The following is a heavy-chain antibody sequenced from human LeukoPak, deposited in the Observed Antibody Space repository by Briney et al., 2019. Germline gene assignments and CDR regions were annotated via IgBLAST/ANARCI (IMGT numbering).Heavy chain of an antibody. CDR2: IASDGSST. D-gene: IGHD4-23*01. J-gene: IGHJ4*02. CDR1: GFTFSSYW. CDR3: ARGRPHGNDY. V-gene: IGHV3-74*01. Sequence: GGSLRLSCAASGFTFSSYWMNWVRHTPGKGLVWVSRIASDGSSTTYADSVKGRFSISRDNAKNTLYLQMNSLRVEDTAVYYCARGRPHGNDYWGQGTLVTVSS.